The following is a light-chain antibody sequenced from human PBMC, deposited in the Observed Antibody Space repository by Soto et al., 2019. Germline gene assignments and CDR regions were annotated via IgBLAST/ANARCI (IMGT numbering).Light chain of an antibody. Sequence: QSVLTQPPSVSGAPGQRVTISCTGSSSNIGAGYYVHWYQQLPGTAPKLLIYGNSNRPSGVPDRFSGSKSGTSASLANTGLQAEDDADYYCQYSDSSQSGVVFGGGTQLTVL. CDR3: QYSDSSQSGVV. CDR2: GNS. CDR1: SSNIGAGYY. V-gene: IGLV1-40*01. J-gene: IGLJ2*01.